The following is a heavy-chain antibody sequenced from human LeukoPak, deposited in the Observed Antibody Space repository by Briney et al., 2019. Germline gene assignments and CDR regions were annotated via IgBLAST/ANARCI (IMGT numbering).Heavy chain of an antibody. CDR3: GRHGGAFEM. J-gene: IGHJ3*02. Sequence: GGSLRLSCAASGFTFSSYWMSWVRQFPGKGLEWVANIKQDGSEKDYVDSVKGRSTISRDNAKNSRYLQMNSLTVEDTAVYYCGRHGGAFEMWGQGTMVTVSS. V-gene: IGHV3-7*01. CDR1: GFTFSSYW. CDR2: IKQDGSEK.